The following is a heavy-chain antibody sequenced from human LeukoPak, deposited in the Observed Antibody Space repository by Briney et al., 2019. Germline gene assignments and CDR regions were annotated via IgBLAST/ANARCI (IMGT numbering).Heavy chain of an antibody. J-gene: IGHJ4*02. Sequence: SETLSLTCTVSGGSISSGGYYWSWIRQPPGKGLEWIGEINHSGSTNYNPSLKSRVTISVDTSKNQFSLKLSSVTAADTAVYYCASLRGKPTYYDILTGYYIDYWGQGTLVTVSS. CDR2: INHSGST. CDR3: ASLRGKPTYYDILTGYYIDY. V-gene: IGHV4-39*07. CDR1: GGSISSGGYY. D-gene: IGHD3-9*01.